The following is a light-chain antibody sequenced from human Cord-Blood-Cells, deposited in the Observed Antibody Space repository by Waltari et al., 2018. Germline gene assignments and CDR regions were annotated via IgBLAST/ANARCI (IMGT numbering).Light chain of an antibody. J-gene: IGLJ3*02. Sequence: QSVLTQPPSASGTPGQRVTISCSGSSSNIGSNYVYCYQQHPGTAPKLLIYRNNQRPSGVPDRFSGSKSGTSASLAISGLRSEDEADYYCAAWDDSLSGWVFGGGTKLTVL. CDR1: SSNIGSNY. CDR2: RNN. V-gene: IGLV1-47*01. CDR3: AAWDDSLSGWV.